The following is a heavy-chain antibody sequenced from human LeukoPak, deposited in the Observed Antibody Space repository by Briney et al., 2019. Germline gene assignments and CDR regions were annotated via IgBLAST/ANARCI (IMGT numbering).Heavy chain of an antibody. J-gene: IGHJ5*02. CDR1: GGTFSSYT. CDR2: IIPILGIA. V-gene: IGHV1-69*04. CDR3: ARDHAGGYDFSNWFDP. D-gene: IGHD3-3*01. Sequence: ASVKVSCKASGGTFSSYTISWVRQAPGQGLEWMGRIIPILGIANYAQKFQGRVTITADKSTSTAYMELSSLRSEDTAVYYCARDHAGGYDFSNWFDPWGQGTLVTVSS.